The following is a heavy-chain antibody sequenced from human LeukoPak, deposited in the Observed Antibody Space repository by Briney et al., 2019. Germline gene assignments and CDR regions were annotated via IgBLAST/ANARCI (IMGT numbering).Heavy chain of an antibody. V-gene: IGHV4-34*01. J-gene: IGHJ6*02. Sequence: SETLSLTCTVSGGSISSYYWSWIRQPPGKGLEWIGEINHSGSTNYNPSLKSRVTISVDTSKNQFSLKLSSVTAADTAVYYCARGPVVVVAATWYYYCYGMDVWGQGTTVTVSS. CDR1: GGSISSYY. CDR2: INHSGST. D-gene: IGHD2-15*01. CDR3: ARGPVVVVAATWYYYCYGMDV.